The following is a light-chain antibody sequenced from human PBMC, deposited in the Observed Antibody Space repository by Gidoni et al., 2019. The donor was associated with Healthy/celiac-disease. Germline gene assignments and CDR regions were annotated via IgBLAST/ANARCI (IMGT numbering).Light chain of an antibody. CDR1: QSISSY. V-gene: IGKV1-39*01. J-gene: IGKJ4*01. CDR3: QQSYRPLG. Sequence: DIHMTQSPSSLSASVGDRVTITCRASQSISSYLNWYQQKPGKAPKLLIYAASSLQSGVPSRFSGSGSGTDFTLTISSLQTEDFATYYGQQSYRPLGFGGGTKVEIK. CDR2: AAS.